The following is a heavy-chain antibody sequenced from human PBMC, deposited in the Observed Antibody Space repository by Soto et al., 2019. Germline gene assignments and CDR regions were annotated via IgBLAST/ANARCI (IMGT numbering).Heavy chain of an antibody. D-gene: IGHD2-2*01. Sequence: GGSLRLSCAASGFTFSGSAMHWVRQASGKGLEWVGRIRSKANSYATAYAASVKGRFTISRDDSKNTAYLQMNSLKTEDTAVYYCTYHQVPGLSRFDPWGQGTLVTVSS. CDR1: GFTFSGSA. CDR3: TYHQVPGLSRFDP. CDR2: IRSKANSYAT. J-gene: IGHJ5*02. V-gene: IGHV3-73*01.